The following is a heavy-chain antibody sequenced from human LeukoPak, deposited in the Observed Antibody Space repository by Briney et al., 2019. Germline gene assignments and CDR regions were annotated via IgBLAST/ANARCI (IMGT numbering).Heavy chain of an antibody. Sequence: GGSLRLSCAASGFTFSDYYMSWIRQAPGKGLEWVSYISSSSSYTNYADSVKGRFTISRDNAKNSLYLQMNRLRAEDTAVYYCARYYYDSSGYPGYYFDYWGQGTLVTVSS. CDR1: GFTFSDYY. CDR2: ISSSSSYT. CDR3: ARYYYDSSGYPGYYFDY. V-gene: IGHV3-11*06. D-gene: IGHD3-22*01. J-gene: IGHJ4*02.